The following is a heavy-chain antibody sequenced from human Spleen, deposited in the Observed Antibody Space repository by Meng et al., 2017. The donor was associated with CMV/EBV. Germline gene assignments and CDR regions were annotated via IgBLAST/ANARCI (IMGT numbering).Heavy chain of an antibody. V-gene: IGHV3-30*19. J-gene: IGHJ6*02. CDR2: ISYDGSNK. D-gene: IGHD2-2*01. CDR1: GFTFSSYG. Sequence: GESLKISCAASGFTFSSYGMHWVRQAPGKGLEWVAVISYDGSNKYYADSVKGRFTISRDNSKNTLYLQMNSLRAEDTAVYYRARDLVVPAADNYYYYYGMDVWGQGTTVTVSS. CDR3: ARDLVVPAADNYYYYYGMDV.